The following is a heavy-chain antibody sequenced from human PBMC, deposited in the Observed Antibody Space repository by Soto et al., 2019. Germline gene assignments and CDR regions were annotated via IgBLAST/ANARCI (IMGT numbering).Heavy chain of an antibody. V-gene: IGHV4-31*03. D-gene: IGHD4-17*01. CDR3: ARVLATVTTCFDY. Sequence: SETLSLTCTVSGGSISSGGYYWSWIRQHPGKGLEWIGYIYYSGSTYYNPSLKSRVTISVDTSKNQFSLKLSSVTAADTAVYYCARVLATVTTCFDYWGQGTLVTVSS. CDR2: IYYSGST. J-gene: IGHJ4*02. CDR1: GGSISSGGYY.